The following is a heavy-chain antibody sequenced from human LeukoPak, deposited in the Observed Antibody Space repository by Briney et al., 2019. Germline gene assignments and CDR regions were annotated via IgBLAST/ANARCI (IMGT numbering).Heavy chain of an antibody. V-gene: IGHV1-8*01. Sequence: ASVKVSCKASGYTFTSYDINWVRQATGQGLEWMGWMNPNSGNTGYAQKFQGRVTMTRNTSISTAYMELSRLRYDDTAVYYCVRGGDGYNRLDYWGQGTLVTVSS. CDR3: VRGGDGYNRLDY. D-gene: IGHD5-24*01. J-gene: IGHJ4*02. CDR2: MNPNSGNT. CDR1: GYTFTSYD.